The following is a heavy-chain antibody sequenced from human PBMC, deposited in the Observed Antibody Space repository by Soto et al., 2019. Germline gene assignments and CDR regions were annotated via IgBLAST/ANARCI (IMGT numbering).Heavy chain of an antibody. CDR3: ATESGSTYGYFDH. CDR1: GGSVTSDEDY. CDR2: ISNSGST. D-gene: IGHD5-18*01. V-gene: IGHV4-30-4*01. J-gene: IGHJ4*02. Sequence: PSETLSLTCTVSGGSVTSDEDYWTWIRQSPGKGLERIGYISNSGSTGYNPSLKTRLSMSVDRSKNQFTLRLTSVTAADTAVYFCATESGSTYGYFDHWGQGTQVT.